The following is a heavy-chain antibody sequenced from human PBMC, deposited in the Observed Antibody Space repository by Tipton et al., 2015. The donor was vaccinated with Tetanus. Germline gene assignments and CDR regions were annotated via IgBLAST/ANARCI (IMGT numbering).Heavy chain of an antibody. CDR3: ARAVRFYYDSSTYYQYYFDS. V-gene: IGHV4-59*02. CDR1: GDSVSGYY. J-gene: IGHJ4*02. CDR2: IYESGTT. D-gene: IGHD3-22*01. Sequence: TLSLTCTVSGDSVSGYYWSWIRQPPGKGLEWIGYIYESGTTHYNPSLKSRVTLSLDMSKNHVSLNLTSVTAADTAVYYCARAVRFYYDSSTYYQYYFDSWGQGTLVTVSS.